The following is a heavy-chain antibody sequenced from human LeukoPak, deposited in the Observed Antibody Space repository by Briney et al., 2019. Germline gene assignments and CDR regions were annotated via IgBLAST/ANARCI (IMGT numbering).Heavy chain of an antibody. D-gene: IGHD2-2*01. CDR3: ARPGYCNSITCYYYFDS. CDR2: IHSDGSST. CDR1: GFTFSRYW. J-gene: IGHJ4*02. Sequence: ARGSLRLSCAASGFTFSRYWMHWVRQAPGKGLVGVSRIHSDGSSTDYAVAVKGRFTISRDNAKNTLYLQMNSLRAEDTAMYYCARPGYCNSITCYYYFDSWGQGTLVTVSS. V-gene: IGHV3-74*01.